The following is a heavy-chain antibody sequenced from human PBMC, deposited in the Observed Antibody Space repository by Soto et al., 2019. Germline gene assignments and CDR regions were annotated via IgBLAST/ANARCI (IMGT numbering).Heavy chain of an antibody. CDR3: AKEPYTIGYHYGMDV. CDR1: GFTFSNYG. D-gene: IGHD2-2*02. J-gene: IGHJ6*02. CDR2: ISYDGHSK. V-gene: IGHV3-30*18. Sequence: QVQLVESGGGVVQPGRSLRLSCAASGFTFSNYGMHWVRQAPGKGLEWVALISYDGHSKFYADSVKGRFTISRDNSKHMVYLQIYSLRAEDTAVYYCAKEPYTIGYHYGMDVWGQGTTVSVSS.